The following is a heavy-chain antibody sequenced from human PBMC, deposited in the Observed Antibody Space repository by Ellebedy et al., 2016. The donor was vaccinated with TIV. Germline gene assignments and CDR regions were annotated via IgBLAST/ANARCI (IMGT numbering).Heavy chain of an antibody. CDR1: GFTFSSYA. V-gene: IGHV3-23*01. J-gene: IGHJ4*01. CDR2: VSGSGGTT. Sequence: GESLKISCAASGFTFSSYAMSWVRQAPGKGLEWVSAVSGSGGTTYYADSVKGRFTISRDNSKNTLYLQMNSLRAEDTAVYYCPKGQRVVTAPFDYWGHGTLVTASS. CDR3: PKGQRVVTAPFDY. D-gene: IGHD2-21*02.